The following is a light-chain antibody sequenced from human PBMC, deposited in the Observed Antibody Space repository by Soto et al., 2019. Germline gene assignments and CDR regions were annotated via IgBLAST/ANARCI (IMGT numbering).Light chain of an antibody. CDR3: QQLCQQCNNSPPT. V-gene: IGKV3-20*01. CDR2: ATS. J-gene: IGKJ4*01. CDR1: QSVSSSY. Sequence: EIVLTQSPGTLSLSPGERATLSCRASQSVSSSYLAWYQQKPGQAPRLLIYATSRRATGIPDRFGGSGSGTVFTLTIRGLELEDFAVYDCQQLCQQCNNSPPTFGGGTRVEIK.